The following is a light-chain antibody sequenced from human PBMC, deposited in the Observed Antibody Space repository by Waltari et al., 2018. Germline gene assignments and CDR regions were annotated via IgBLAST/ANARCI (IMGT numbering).Light chain of an antibody. CDR1: QSVSSN. V-gene: IGKV3-15*01. Sequence: EVVMTQSPATLSVSPGERATLSCRASQSVSSNLAWYQQKPGQAPRLLIYGASTRATGLPARFSGSGSGTEFTLTISSLQSEDFPVYFCQHYNNWPFTFGPGTKVDIK. CDR3: QHYNNWPFT. J-gene: IGKJ3*01. CDR2: GAS.